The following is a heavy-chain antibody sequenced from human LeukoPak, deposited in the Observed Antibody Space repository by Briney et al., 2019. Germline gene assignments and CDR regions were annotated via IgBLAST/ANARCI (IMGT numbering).Heavy chain of an antibody. CDR3: AAGMGEIPRAFNI. CDR2: IVVGSGNT. J-gene: IGHJ3*02. D-gene: IGHD1-26*01. V-gene: IGHV1-58*02. Sequence: ASVKVSCKASGGTFSSYAISWVRQARGQRLEWIGWIVVGSGNTNLAQQFQGRVTLTRDMSTSTAYMELSSLRFEDTAVYYCAAGMGEIPRAFNIWGQGTMVTVSS. CDR1: GGTFSSYA.